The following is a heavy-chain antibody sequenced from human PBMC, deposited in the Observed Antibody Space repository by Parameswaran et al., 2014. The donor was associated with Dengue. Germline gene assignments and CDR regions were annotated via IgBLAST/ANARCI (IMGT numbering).Heavy chain of an antibody. V-gene: IGHV1-18*01. CDR3: ARGYDSSGYYDAGFDY. D-gene: IGHD3-22*01. CDR2: ISAYNGNT. J-gene: IGHJ4*02. Sequence: WVRQAPGQGLEWMGWISAYNGNTNYAQKLQGRVTMTTDTSTSTAYMELRSLRSDDTAVYYCARGYDSSGYYDAGFDYWGQGTLVTVSS.